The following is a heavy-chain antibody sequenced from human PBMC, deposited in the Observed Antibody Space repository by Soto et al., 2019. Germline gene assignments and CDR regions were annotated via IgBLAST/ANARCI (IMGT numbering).Heavy chain of an antibody. D-gene: IGHD3-22*01. CDR2: IYYSGST. J-gene: IGHJ4*02. CDR3: ARERGDYYDSSGYYPYFDY. CDR1: GGSISSYY. V-gene: IGHV4-59*13. Sequence: SETLSLSCTVSGGSISSYYWSWIRQPPGKGLEWIGYIYYSGSTNYNPSLKSRVTISVDTSKNQFSLKLSSVTAADTAVYYCARERGDYYDSSGYYPYFDYWGQGTLVTVSS.